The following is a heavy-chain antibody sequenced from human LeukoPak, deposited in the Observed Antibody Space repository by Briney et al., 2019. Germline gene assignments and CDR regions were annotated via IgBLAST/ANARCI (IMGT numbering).Heavy chain of an antibody. V-gene: IGHV4-31*03. CDR3: ARVSYGDYYGMDV. Sequence: SQTLSLTCTVSGGSISSGGYYWSWIRQHPGKGLEWIGYIYYSGSTYYNPSLKSRVTIPVDTSKNQFSLKLNSVTAADTAVYYCARVSYGDYYGMDVWGKGTTVTVSS. CDR1: GGSISSGGYY. D-gene: IGHD4-17*01. CDR2: IYYSGST. J-gene: IGHJ6*04.